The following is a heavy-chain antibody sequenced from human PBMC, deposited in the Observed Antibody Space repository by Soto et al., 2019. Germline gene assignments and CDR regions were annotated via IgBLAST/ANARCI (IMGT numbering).Heavy chain of an antibody. D-gene: IGHD6-6*01. Sequence: SVKVSCKASGGTFSSYAISWVRQAPGQGLEWMGGIIPIFGTANYAQKFQGRVTITADESTSTAYMELSSLRSEDTAVYYCARGQLVLDDYYYGMDVWGQGTTVTVSS. V-gene: IGHV1-69*13. CDR3: ARGQLVLDDYYYGMDV. CDR2: IIPIFGTA. J-gene: IGHJ6*02. CDR1: GGTFSSYA.